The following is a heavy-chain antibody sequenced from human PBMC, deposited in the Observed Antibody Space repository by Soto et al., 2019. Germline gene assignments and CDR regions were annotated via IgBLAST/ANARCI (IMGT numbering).Heavy chain of an antibody. D-gene: IGHD4-17*01. J-gene: IGHJ1*01. CDR3: ASQPRLPWTYGVSIPPNGYFQH. CDR1: GFTFSDYY. Sequence: GGSLRLSCAASGFTFSDYYMSWIRQAPGKGLEWVSYISSSGSTIYYADSVKGRFTISRDNAKNSLYLQMNSLRAEDTAVYYCASQPRLPWTYGVSIPPNGYFQHWGQGTLVTVSS. CDR2: ISSSGSTI. V-gene: IGHV3-11*01.